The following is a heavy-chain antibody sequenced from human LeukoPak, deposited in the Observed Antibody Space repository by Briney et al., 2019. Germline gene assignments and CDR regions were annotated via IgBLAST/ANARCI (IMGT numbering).Heavy chain of an antibody. V-gene: IGHV3-23*01. Sequence: PGGSLRLPCAASGFTFSSYAMSWVRQAPGKGLEWVSAISGSGGSTYYADSVKGRFTISRDNSKNTLYLQMNSLRAEDTAVYYCARGGYSYGAFDYWGQGTLVTVSS. CDR2: ISGSGGST. D-gene: IGHD5-18*01. CDR1: GFTFSSYA. CDR3: ARGGYSYGAFDY. J-gene: IGHJ4*02.